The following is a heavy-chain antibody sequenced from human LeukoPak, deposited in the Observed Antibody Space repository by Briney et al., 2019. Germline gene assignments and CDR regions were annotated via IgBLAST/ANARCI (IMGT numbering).Heavy chain of an antibody. CDR1: GFTFSSYA. V-gene: IGHV3-23*01. J-gene: IGHJ4*02. CDR2: ISGRGGVT. Sequence: GGSLRLSCAASGFTFSSYAMSWVRQAPGKGLEWVSAISGRGGVTYYADSVKGRFTISRDNSKNTLYLQMNSLRAEDTAVYYCAKARSSVGYSYFDYWGQGTLVTVSS. D-gene: IGHD3-22*01. CDR3: AKARSSVGYSYFDY.